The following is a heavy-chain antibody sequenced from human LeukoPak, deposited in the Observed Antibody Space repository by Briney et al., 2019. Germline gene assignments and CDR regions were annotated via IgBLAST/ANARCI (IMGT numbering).Heavy chain of an antibody. CDR3: ARDIVVVPAAIRGNYYYYYMDV. D-gene: IGHD2-2*02. J-gene: IGHJ6*03. Sequence: ASVKVSCKASGYTFTSYGISWVRQAPGQGLEWMGWISAYNGNTNYAQKLPGRVTMTTDTSTSTAYMELRSLRSDDTAVYYCARDIVVVPAAIRGNYYYYYMDVWGRGTTVTVSS. CDR2: ISAYNGNT. CDR1: GYTFTSYG. V-gene: IGHV1-18*01.